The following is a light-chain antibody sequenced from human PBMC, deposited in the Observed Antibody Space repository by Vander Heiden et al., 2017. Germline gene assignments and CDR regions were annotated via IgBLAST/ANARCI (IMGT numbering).Light chain of an antibody. CDR3: QQYNNCPHGT. V-gene: IGKV1-33*01. CDR2: DAS. Sequence: DIQMTQSPASLSASVGDRATITCQASQSVSNYLNWYQQKPGQAPKLLIYDASNMATGVPARFSGSGSGTDFTFTISSLQSEDIAVYYCQQYNNCPHGTFGQGTKVEIK. J-gene: IGKJ4*01. CDR1: QSVSNY.